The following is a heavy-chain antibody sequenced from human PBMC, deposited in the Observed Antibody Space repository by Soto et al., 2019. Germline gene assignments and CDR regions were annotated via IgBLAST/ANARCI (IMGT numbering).Heavy chain of an antibody. CDR2: IIPILGIA. Sequence: QVQLVQSGAEVKKPGSSVKVSCKASGGTFSSYTISWVRQAPGQGLEWMGRIIPILGIANYAQKFQGRVXIXAXXSTSTAYMELSSLRSEDTAVYYCAREDGYNPYFDYWGQGTLVTVSS. D-gene: IGHD5-12*01. J-gene: IGHJ4*02. CDR3: AREDGYNPYFDY. V-gene: IGHV1-69*08. CDR1: GGTFSSYT.